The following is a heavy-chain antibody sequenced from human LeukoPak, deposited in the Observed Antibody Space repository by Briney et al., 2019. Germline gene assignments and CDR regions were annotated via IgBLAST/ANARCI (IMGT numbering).Heavy chain of an antibody. V-gene: IGHV3-15*01. J-gene: IGHJ4*02. CDR3: TTEETGYIWGSYRLRTDY. CDR2: IKRKTDGGTT. CDR1: GFTFSSYA. Sequence: PGGSLRLSCAASGFTFSSYAMHWVRQAPGKGLEWVGRIKRKTDGGTTDYAAPVKGRFTISRDDSKNTLYLQMNSLKAEDTAVYYCTTEETGYIWGSYRLRTDYWGQGTLVTVSS. D-gene: IGHD3-16*02.